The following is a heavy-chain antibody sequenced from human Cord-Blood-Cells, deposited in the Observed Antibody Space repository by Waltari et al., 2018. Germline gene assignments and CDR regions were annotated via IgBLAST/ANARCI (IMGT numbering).Heavy chain of an antibody. CDR1: GFTVSSNY. CDR3: ARGGAYCGGDCYLF. Sequence: EVQLVESGGGLIQPGGSLRLSCAASGFTVSSNYISWVRQAPGKGLEWVSVIYSGGSTYYADSVKGRFTISRDNSKNTLYLQMNSLRAEDTAVYYCARGGAYCGGDCYLFWGQRTLVTVSS. CDR2: IYSGGST. D-gene: IGHD2-21*02. J-gene: IGHJ4*02. V-gene: IGHV3-53*01.